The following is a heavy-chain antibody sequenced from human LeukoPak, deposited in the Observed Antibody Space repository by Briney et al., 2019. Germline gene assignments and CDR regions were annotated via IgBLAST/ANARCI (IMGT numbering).Heavy chain of an antibody. CDR3: ARGREDDYGGNSCTD. CDR2: IYSGGST. D-gene: IGHD4-23*01. J-gene: IGHJ4*02. V-gene: IGHV3-53*01. CDR1: GFTVSSNY. Sequence: GGSLRLSCAASGFTVSSNYMSWVRQAPGKGLEWVSVIYSGGSTYYADSVKGRFTISRDNSKNTLYLQMNSLRAEDTAVYYCARGREDDYGGNSCTDWGQGTLVTVSS.